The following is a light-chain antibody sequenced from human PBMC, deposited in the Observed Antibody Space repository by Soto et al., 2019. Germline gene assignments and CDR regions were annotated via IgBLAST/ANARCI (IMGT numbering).Light chain of an antibody. Sequence: EIVLTQSPGTLSLSPGERATLSCRASQSVSSNNLAWYQQRPGQAPRVVIYGASTRATGIPERFSGSGSGTDFTLTISSLQPEDFATYYCQQYDSYPLTFGGGTRVEIK. J-gene: IGKJ4*01. V-gene: IGKV3-20*01. CDR3: QQYDSYPLT. CDR2: GAS. CDR1: QSVSSNN.